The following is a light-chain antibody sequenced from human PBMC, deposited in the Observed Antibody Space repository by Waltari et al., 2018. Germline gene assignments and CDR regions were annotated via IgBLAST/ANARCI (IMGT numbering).Light chain of an antibody. CDR3: VLYMGGGIL. CDR1: SGSSLPSYY. J-gene: IGLJ3*02. CDR2: STN. V-gene: IGLV8-61*01. Sequence: QTVVTQEPSFSVSPGGTVPLTYGLRSGSSLPSYYPSWYQQTPGQAPPPLIYSTNTRSSGVPDRFSGSIRGNNAALTITGAQADDESDYYCVLYMGGGILFGGGTKLTVL.